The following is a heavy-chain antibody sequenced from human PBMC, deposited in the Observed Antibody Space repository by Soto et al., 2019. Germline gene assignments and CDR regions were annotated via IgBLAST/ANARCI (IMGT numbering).Heavy chain of an antibody. CDR1: GDSISTSSYY. CDR3: ARLAYSGYLKX. V-gene: IGHV4-39*02. CDR2: IYYSGAN. Sequence: PSETLSLTCDVSGDSISTSSYYWGWIRQPPGKGLEWIASIYYSGANYYNPSLQSRVTISVDTSNNRFSLTLSSLTAADTAVYLCARLAYSGYLKXWGQGSLVTVSX. J-gene: IGHJ1*01. D-gene: IGHD1-26*01.